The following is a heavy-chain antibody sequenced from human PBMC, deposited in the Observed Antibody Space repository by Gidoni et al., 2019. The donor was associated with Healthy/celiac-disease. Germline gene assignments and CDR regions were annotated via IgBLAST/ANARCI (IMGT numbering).Heavy chain of an antibody. CDR2: IYPGDSDT. Sequence: EVQLVQSGAEVKKPGESLKISCKRSGYSVTSYWIGWVRQMPGKGLEWMGIIYPGDSDTRYSPSFQGQVTISADTSISTAYLQWSSLKASDTAMYYCARHATLNTGWDGDAFDIWGQGTMVTVSS. J-gene: IGHJ3*02. V-gene: IGHV5-51*01. CDR1: GYSVTSYW. CDR3: ARHATLNTGWDGDAFDI. D-gene: IGHD1-26*01.